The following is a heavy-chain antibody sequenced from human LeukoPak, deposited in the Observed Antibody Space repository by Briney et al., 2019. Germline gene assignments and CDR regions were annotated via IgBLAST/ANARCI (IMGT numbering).Heavy chain of an antibody. J-gene: IGHJ3*02. CDR2: IYYSGST. D-gene: IGHD3-22*01. CDR3: ARGDSSGPRGAFDI. CDR1: GGSISSHY. V-gene: IGHV4-59*11. Sequence: SENLSLTCTVSGGSISSHYWSWIRQPPGKGLEWIGYIYYSGSTNYNPSLKSRVTISVDTSKNQFSLKLSSVTAADTAVYYCARGDSSGPRGAFDIWGQGTMVTVSS.